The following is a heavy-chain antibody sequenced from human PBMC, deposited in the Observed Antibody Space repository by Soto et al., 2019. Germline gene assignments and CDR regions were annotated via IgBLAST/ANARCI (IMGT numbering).Heavy chain of an antibody. CDR1: GGSITNYY. J-gene: IGHJ3*02. D-gene: IGHD3-10*01. V-gene: IGHV4-59*01. CDR3: ARKGTYYRDAFDM. Sequence: QVQLQESGPGLVKAPETLSLTCAVSGGSITNYYWSWIRQPPGTGLEWIGYIYFSGSTHYNPSLTSRVTISVDTSKNQFSLKLSSVTAADTAIYYCARKGTYYRDAFDMWGQGTMVTVSS. CDR2: IYFSGST.